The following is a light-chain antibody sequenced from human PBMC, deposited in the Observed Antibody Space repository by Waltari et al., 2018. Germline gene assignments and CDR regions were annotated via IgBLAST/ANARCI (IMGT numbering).Light chain of an antibody. CDR3: MQSLQFSASLT. CDR1: QSLLHSDGRTY. J-gene: IGKJ4*01. V-gene: IGKV2D-29*01. Sequence: DIVMTQTPLSLAVTPGQPASISCKSSQSLLHSDGRTYFYWYLQKPGQPTQLLIYEVSNRFSGVPDRFSGSGSGTDLTLKISRVEAEDVGVYYCMQSLQFSASLTFGGGTRVEIQ. CDR2: EVS.